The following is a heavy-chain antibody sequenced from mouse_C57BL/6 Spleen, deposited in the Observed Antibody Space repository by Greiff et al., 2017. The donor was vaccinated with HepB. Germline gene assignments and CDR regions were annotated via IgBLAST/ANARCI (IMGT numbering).Heavy chain of an antibody. J-gene: IGHJ1*03. CDR3: ARGTGKAWYFDV. D-gene: IGHD4-1*01. V-gene: IGHV5-4*03. Sequence: EVKLQEPGGGLVKPGGSLKLSCAASGFTFSSYAMSWVRQTPEKRLEWVATISAGGSYTYYPDNVKGRFTISRDNAKNNLYLQMSHLKSEDTAMYYCARGTGKAWYFDVWGTGTTVTVSS. CDR1: GFTFSSYA. CDR2: ISAGGSYT.